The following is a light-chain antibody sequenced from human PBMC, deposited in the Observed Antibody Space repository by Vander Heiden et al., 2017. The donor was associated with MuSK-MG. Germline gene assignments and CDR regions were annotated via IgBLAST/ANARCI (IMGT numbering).Light chain of an antibody. CDR1: QGISSA. Sequence: AIQLTQSPSSLSASVRDRVTISCRASQGISSALAWYQQKPGKAPKLLIYDASTLESGVPSRFSGSGSGTDFTLTMSSLQPEDFATYYCQEVTGYRRTFGQWRRLEI. V-gene: IGKV1-13*02. CDR3: QEVTGYRRT. J-gene: IGKJ5*01. CDR2: DAS.